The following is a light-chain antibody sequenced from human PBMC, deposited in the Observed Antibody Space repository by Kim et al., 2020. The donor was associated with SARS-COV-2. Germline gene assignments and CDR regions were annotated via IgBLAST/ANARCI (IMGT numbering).Light chain of an antibody. CDR3: LQSYSPPGT. Sequence: ASVGDRVTITHQASQRICTYFKWYQKRTERAPTLLIYGASSVHSGVPSRFSVGGSGTDFALTISGLQPEEFSTFYCLQSYSPPGTFGEGTKVDIK. CDR1: QRICTY. J-gene: IGKJ4*02. V-gene: IGKV1-39*01. CDR2: GAS.